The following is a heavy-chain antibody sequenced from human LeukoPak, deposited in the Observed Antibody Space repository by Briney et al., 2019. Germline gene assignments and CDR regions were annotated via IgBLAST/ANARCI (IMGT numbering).Heavy chain of an antibody. CDR1: GRSFSGYY. J-gene: IGHJ4*02. CDR2: INHSGST. CDR3: ARDPTYYDYVWGSYRPPFDY. D-gene: IGHD3-16*02. Sequence: NTSETLSLTCAVYGRSFSGYYWSWIRQPPGKGLEWIGEINHSGSTNYNPSLKSRVTISVDTSKNQFSLKLSSVTAADTAVYYCARDPTYYDYVWGSYRPPFDYWGQGTLVTVSS. V-gene: IGHV4-34*01.